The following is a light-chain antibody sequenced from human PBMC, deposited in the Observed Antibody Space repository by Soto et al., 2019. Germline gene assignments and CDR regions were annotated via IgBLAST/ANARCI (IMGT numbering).Light chain of an antibody. CDR2: AAS. CDR3: QHYSDGYT. CDR1: QSVNIN. J-gene: IGKJ2*01. V-gene: IGKV3-15*01. Sequence: EIVMTQSPASLSVSPGERAVLSCRASQSVNINLAWYQQKPGHAPRLLIYAASTRATGIPARFSGSGSGTEFTLTISSLQSEDFATYYCQHYSDGYTFGQGTKVEIK.